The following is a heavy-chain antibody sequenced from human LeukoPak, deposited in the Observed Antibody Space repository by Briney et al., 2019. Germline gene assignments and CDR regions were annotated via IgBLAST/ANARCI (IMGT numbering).Heavy chain of an antibody. CDR3: ASGHLYYGSGSPY. CDR1: GGSISSSNW. V-gene: IGHV4-4*02. D-gene: IGHD3-10*01. CDR2: IYHSGST. Sequence: SETLSLTCAVSGGSISSSNWWSWVRQPPGKGLEWIGEIYHSGSTNYNPSLKSRVTISVDKSKNQFSLKLSSVTAADTAVYYCASGHLYYGSGSPYWGQGTLVTVSS. J-gene: IGHJ4*02.